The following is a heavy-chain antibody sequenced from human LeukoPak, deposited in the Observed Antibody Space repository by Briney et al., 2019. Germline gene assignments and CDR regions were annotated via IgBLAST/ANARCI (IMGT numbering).Heavy chain of an antibody. Sequence: SQTLSLTCTVSGGSISSGSYYWSWIRQPAGKGLEWIGRIYTSGSTNYNPSLKGRVTISVDTSKHQFSLKLSSVTAADTAVYYCAREMATIGTDYWGRGTLVTVSS. CDR2: IYTSGST. J-gene: IGHJ4*02. CDR3: AREMATIGTDY. D-gene: IGHD5-24*01. CDR1: GGSISSGSYY. V-gene: IGHV4-61*02.